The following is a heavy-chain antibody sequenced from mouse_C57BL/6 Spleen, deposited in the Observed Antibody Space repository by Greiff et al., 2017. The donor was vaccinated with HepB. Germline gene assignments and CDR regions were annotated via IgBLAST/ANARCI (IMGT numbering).Heavy chain of an antibody. Sequence: VQLQQSGAELVKPGASVKLSCKASGYTFTSYWMQWVNQRPGQGLEWIGEIDPSDSYTNYNQKFKGKATLTVDTSSSTAYMQLSSLTSEDSAVYYCARELRLLPYAMDYWGQGTSVTVSS. CDR2: IDPSDSYT. CDR3: ARELRLLPYAMDY. V-gene: IGHV1-50*01. D-gene: IGHD3-2*02. CDR1: GYTFTSYW. J-gene: IGHJ4*01.